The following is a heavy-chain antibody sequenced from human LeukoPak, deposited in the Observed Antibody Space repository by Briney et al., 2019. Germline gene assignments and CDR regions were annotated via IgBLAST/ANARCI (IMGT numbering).Heavy chain of an antibody. CDR3: ARDSSSIFTFDY. D-gene: IGHD2/OR15-2a*01. CDR2: IDYSGST. V-gene: IGHV4-39*07. CDR1: GGSISSSSYY. J-gene: IGHJ4*02. Sequence: SETLSLTYTVPGGSISSSSYYWGWIRQPPGKGLEWIGSIDYSGSTYYNPSLKSRVTISVHTSKNQFSLKLSFVTAADTAVYYCARDSSSIFTFDYWGQGTLVTVSS.